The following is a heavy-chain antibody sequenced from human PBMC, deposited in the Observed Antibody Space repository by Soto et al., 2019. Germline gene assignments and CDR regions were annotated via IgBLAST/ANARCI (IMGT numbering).Heavy chain of an antibody. Sequence: EVQLVESGGGLVQPGGSLRLSCAASGFTLGGYWMNWVRQAPGKGLVWVSRISSAGSSTTYADSVKGRFIFSRDNAKTTLYLQMKGLRAEDTAVYYCARENSAYGDPATSYSSPCMAVWGKGNTVTVSS. V-gene: IGHV3-74*01. D-gene: IGHD4-17*01. J-gene: IGHJ6*03. CDR3: ARENSAYGDPATSYSSPCMAV. CDR2: ISSAGSST. CDR1: GFTLGGYW.